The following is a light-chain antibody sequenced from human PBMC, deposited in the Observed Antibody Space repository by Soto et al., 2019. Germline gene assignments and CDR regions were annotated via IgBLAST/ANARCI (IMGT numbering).Light chain of an antibody. J-gene: IGLJ1*01. CDR3: CSYAGSSTYYV. CDR2: EVS. V-gene: IGLV2-23*02. CDR1: SSDVGHYDY. Sequence: QSVLAQPASVSGSPGQSITISCTGTSSDVGHYDYVAWYQQHPGKAPKLMIYEVSKRPSGVSNRFSGSKSGNTASLTISGLQAEDEADYYCCSYAGSSTYYVFGTGTKVTVL.